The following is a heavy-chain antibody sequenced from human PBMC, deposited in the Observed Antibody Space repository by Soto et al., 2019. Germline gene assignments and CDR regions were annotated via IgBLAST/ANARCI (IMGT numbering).Heavy chain of an antibody. V-gene: IGHV3-11*01. CDR1: GFTPSDYY. CDR3: ATTTTEIDT. J-gene: IGHJ4*02. CDR2: ISSSGRTN. Sequence: PGGSLRLSCAASGFTPSDYYMSWIRQAPGKGLEWISYISSSGRTNYYADSAKGRFTISRDNAKNSLYLQLNSLRAEDTAVYYGATTTTEIDTWGQGNLLTISS. D-gene: IGHD5-12*01.